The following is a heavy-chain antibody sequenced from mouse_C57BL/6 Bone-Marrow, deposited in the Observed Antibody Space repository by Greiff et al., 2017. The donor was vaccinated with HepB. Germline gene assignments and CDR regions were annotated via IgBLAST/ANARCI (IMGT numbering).Heavy chain of an antibody. CDR1: GYSITSGYY. CDR2: ISYDGSN. D-gene: IGHD1-1*01. V-gene: IGHV3-6*01. CDR3: ARSTTVVAWYFDV. Sequence: EVQLQESGPGLVKPSQSLSLTCSVTGYSITSGYYWNWIRQFPGNKLEWMGYISYDGSNNYNPSLKNRISITRDTSKNQFFLKLNSVTTEDTATYYCARSTTVVAWYFDVWGTGTTVTVSS. J-gene: IGHJ1*03.